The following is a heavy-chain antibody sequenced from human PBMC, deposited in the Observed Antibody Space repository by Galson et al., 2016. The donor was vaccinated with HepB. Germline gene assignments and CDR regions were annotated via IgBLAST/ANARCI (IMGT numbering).Heavy chain of an antibody. CDR1: GFVFSGFS. CDR2: IHTGGST. CDR3: ALGTGIGWYGAD. Sequence: SLRLSCAASGFVFSGFSMNWVRQAPGKGLEWVSVIHTGGSTYYADSVKGRFTISRDNSKNTLYLQMNSLRAEDTAVYYCALGTGIGWYGADWGQGTLVTVSS. D-gene: IGHD6-19*01. V-gene: IGHV3-53*01. J-gene: IGHJ4*02.